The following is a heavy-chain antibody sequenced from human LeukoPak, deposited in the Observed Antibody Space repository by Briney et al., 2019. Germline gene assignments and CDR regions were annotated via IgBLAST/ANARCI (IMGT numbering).Heavy chain of an antibody. J-gene: IGHJ4*02. CDR1: GGSISSGGYY. D-gene: IGHD3-10*01. V-gene: IGHV4-31*03. Sequence: SETLSLTCTVSGGSISSGGYYWSWIRQHPGKGLEWIGYIYYSGSTYYNPSLKSRVTISVDTSKNQFSLKLSSVTAADTAVYYCATFRFGEFSKTLSDYWGQGTLVTVSS. CDR3: ATFRFGEFSKTLSDY. CDR2: IYYSGST.